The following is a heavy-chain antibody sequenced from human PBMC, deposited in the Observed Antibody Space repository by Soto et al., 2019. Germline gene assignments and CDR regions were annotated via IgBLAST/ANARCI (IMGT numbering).Heavy chain of an antibody. CDR1: GFTFSGHW. Sequence: HPGGSLRLSCSASGFTFSGHWMHWVRQAPGKGPEWVSRIGPDGTSRSYGDCAKGRFTISRDNTKNTLFLSLTSLTVDDTAVYYYVRFLYFSTVYYDSWGQGTMVTVSS. D-gene: IGHD1-1*01. V-gene: IGHV3-74*01. CDR2: IGPDGTSR. CDR3: VRFLYFSTVYYDS. J-gene: IGHJ5*01.